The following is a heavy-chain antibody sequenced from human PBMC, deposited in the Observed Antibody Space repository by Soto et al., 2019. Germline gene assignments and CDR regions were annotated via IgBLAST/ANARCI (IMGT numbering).Heavy chain of an antibody. CDR2: ISYDGSNK. J-gene: IGHJ4*02. CDR1: RFTFSSFA. CDR3: ARVQWSEHGYNIDY. D-gene: IGHD3-3*01. V-gene: IGHV3-30-3*01. Sequence: QVQLVESGGGVVQPGRSLRLSCAASRFTFSSFAMHWVRQAPGKGLEWVAIISYDGSNKYYADSVKGRFTISRDNSKNTLYLQMISLRAEDTAIYYCARVQWSEHGYNIDYWGQGTLVTVSS.